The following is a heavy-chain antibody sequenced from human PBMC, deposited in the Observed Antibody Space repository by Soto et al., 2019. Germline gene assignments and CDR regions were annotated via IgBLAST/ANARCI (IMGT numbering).Heavy chain of an antibody. J-gene: IGHJ5*02. CDR2: IIPIFGTA. V-gene: IGHV1-69*13. Sequence: SVKVSCKASGCTFSSYSISWVRQAPGQGLEWMGGIIPIFGTANYAQKFQGRVTITADESTSTAYIELSSLRSEDTTVYYCARDRRHGDPFPENTRLDHWGEGTVVT. CDR1: GCTFSSYS. CDR3: ARDRRHGDPFPENTRLDH.